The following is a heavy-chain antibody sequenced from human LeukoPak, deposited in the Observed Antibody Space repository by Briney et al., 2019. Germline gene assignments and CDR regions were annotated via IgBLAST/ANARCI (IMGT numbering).Heavy chain of an antibody. V-gene: IGHV5-51*01. CDR1: GYLFTSYW. J-gene: IGHJ4*02. CDR2: LYPGDSDT. Sequence: GGALQSSFKGSGYLFTSYWIGWVRPMPGKGLGWMGILYPGDSDTRYSPSFQGQVIISADKSITTAYLNWSSVKASDTDMHYCVREDVKIIDLSGQGTLGTVSS. D-gene: IGHD5-24*01. CDR3: VREDVKIIDL.